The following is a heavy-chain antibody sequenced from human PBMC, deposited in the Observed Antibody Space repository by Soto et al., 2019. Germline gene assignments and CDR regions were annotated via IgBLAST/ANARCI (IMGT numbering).Heavy chain of an antibody. V-gene: IGHV3-7*01. CDR1: GFTFNTSW. D-gene: IGHD2-15*01. J-gene: IGHJ5*02. Sequence: EVQLVESGGGLVQPGGSLRLSCAASGFTFNTSWMTWVRQAPGKGLEWVANIKQDGTEKYYVDSVKGRFTIARDNAKNSVYLQMNSLRAEDTAVYHGVRERISSWGQGTLVTVSS. CDR3: VRERISS. CDR2: IKQDGTEK.